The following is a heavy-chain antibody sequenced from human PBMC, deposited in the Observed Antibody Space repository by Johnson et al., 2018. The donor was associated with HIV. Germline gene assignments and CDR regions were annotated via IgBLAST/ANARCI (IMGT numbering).Heavy chain of an antibody. V-gene: IGHV3-33*01. CDR2: IWYDGTNR. Sequence: VQLVESGGGVVQPGRSLRLSCAASGFTFSSYGMHWVRQAPGKGLEWVAVIWYDGTNRYYGDSVKGRFTISRDNSKNTVYLQMNGLRAEDTVFLELSLEMGDNVRGLLGLRWAMWG. J-gene: IGHJ1*01. CDR1: GFTFSSYG. CDR3: SLEMGDNVRGLLGLRWAM. D-gene: IGHD3-10*02.